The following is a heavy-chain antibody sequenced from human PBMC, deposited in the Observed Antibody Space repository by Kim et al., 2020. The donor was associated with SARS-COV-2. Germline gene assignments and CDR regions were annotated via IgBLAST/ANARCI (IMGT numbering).Heavy chain of an antibody. D-gene: IGHD3-10*01. CDR1: GFTFTNAW. V-gene: IGHV3-15*01. Sequence: GGSLRLSCATSGFTFTNAWMTWVRQAPGKGLEWVGRIKSKSDGGTTDYAAPVKGRFTISRDDSINTLYLQMNSLKTEDTAVYYCTTDRITMVRADPFDYWGQGTLVTVSS. CDR2: IKSKSDGGTT. CDR3: TTDRITMVRADPFDY. J-gene: IGHJ4*02.